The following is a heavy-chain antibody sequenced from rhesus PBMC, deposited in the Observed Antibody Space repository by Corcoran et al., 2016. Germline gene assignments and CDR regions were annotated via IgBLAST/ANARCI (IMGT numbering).Heavy chain of an antibody. Sequence: QAQLQESGPGLLKPSETLSLTCAVPGGSLSGGYVWGWIRQPPGKGLEWIGGIDSSSGNTYDNPSLKSRVTITTDTSKNQFSLKLSSVTAADTAVYYCARAVAGCFDYWGQGVLVTVSS. CDR2: IDSSSGNT. J-gene: IGHJ4*01. CDR1: GGSLSGGYV. D-gene: IGHD6-37*01. V-gene: IGHV4S7*01. CDR3: ARAVAGCFDY.